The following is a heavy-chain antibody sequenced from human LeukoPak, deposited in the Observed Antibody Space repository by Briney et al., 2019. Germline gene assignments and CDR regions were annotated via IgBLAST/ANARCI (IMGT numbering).Heavy chain of an antibody. CDR1: GFIFTSYS. V-gene: IGHV3-23*01. Sequence: GGSLRLSCAASGFIFTSYSMNWVRQAPGKGLEGVSVITGSGSNTYYADSVKGRFTISKDNSKNTVHLQMNSLRVDDTAVYFCAKAASSSWPSYYYGMDVWGQGTAVTVSS. CDR2: ITGSGSNT. CDR3: AKAASSSWPSYYYGMDV. J-gene: IGHJ6*02. D-gene: IGHD6-13*01.